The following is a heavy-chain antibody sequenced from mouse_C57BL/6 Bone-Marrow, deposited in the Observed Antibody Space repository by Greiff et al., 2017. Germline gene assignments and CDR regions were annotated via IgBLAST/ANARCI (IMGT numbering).Heavy chain of an antibody. Sequence: QVQLQQPGAELVKPGASVKLSCKASGYTFTSYWMHWVKQRPGQGLEWIGMIHPNSGSTNYNEKFKSKDTLTVDKSSSTAYMQLSSLTSEDSAVXYCARRGPAYYYGSSYGYYAMDYWGQGTSVTVSS. CDR3: ARRGPAYYYGSSYGYYAMDY. J-gene: IGHJ4*01. CDR2: IHPNSGST. D-gene: IGHD1-1*01. V-gene: IGHV1-64*01. CDR1: GYTFTSYW.